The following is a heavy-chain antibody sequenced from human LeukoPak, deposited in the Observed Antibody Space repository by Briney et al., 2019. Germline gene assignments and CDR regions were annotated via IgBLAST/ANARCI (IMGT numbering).Heavy chain of an antibody. D-gene: IGHD3-22*01. Sequence: GGSLRLSCAASGFTFSIYSMSWVRQAPGKGLEWVSSISGIGGSTYYADSGKGRFTISRDNSKNTLYLQMNSLRAEDTAVSYCAKDFPRYYYDSSGYQSSFDYWGQGTLVTVSS. CDR3: AKDFPRYYYDSSGYQSSFDY. CDR1: GFTFSIYS. CDR2: ISGIGGST. J-gene: IGHJ4*02. V-gene: IGHV3-23*01.